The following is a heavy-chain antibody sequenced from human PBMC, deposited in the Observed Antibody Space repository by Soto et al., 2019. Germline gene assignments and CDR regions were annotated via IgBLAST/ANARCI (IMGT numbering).Heavy chain of an antibody. J-gene: IGHJ5*02. CDR2: IYYSGST. D-gene: IGHD5-12*01. V-gene: IGHV4-39*01. Sequence: SETLSLTCTVSGGSISSSSYYWGWIRQPPGKGLEWIGSIYYSGSTYYNPSLKSRATISVDTSKNQFSLKLSSVTAADTAVYYCARHDSGYENWFDPWGQGTQVTVSS. CDR1: GGSISSSSYY. CDR3: ARHDSGYENWFDP.